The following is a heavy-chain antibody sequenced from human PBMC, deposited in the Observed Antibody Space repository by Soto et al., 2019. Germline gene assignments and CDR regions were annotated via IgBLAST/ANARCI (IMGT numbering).Heavy chain of an antibody. V-gene: IGHV2-5*02. CDR2: IYWDEDK. D-gene: IGHD2-15*01. Sequence: QITLKESGPTLVKPTQTLTLTCTLSGFSLSTSGVGVGWIRQPPGKALEWLALIYWDEDKRYSPSLKSILTITKDTSTNEVVLTMTNMDPVDTGTYYCAHKGGRGAGMDVWGQGATVTVSS. J-gene: IGHJ6*02. CDR3: AHKGGRGAGMDV. CDR1: GFSLSTSGVG.